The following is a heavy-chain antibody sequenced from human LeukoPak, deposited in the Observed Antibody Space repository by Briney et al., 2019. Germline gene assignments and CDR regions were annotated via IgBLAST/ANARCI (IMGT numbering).Heavy chain of an antibody. CDR2: ISDIGSI. V-gene: IGHV4-59*12. Sequence: SETLSLTCTVSGGSISSYYWSWIRQPPGKGLEWIAYISDIGSINYNPSLKSRVTISVDTSKNQFSLKLSSVTAADTAVYYCAREGDYYDSSGYSLFGAFDIWGQGTMVTVSS. J-gene: IGHJ3*02. D-gene: IGHD3-22*01. CDR1: GGSISSYY. CDR3: AREGDYYDSSGYSLFGAFDI.